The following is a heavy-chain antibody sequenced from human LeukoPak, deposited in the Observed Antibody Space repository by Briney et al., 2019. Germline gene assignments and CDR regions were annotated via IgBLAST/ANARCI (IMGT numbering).Heavy chain of an antibody. J-gene: IGHJ4*02. CDR3: AKGRWALFDC. CDR2: TYYRSKWYN. Sequence: SQTLSLTCDISGDSVSSNSAAWNWIRQSPSRGLEWLGRTYYRSKWYNDYAISVKSRMTINADTSKNQFPLQLNSVAPEDTAVYYCAKGRWALFDCWGQGTLVIVSS. CDR1: GDSVSSNSAA. V-gene: IGHV6-1*01. D-gene: IGHD3-10*01.